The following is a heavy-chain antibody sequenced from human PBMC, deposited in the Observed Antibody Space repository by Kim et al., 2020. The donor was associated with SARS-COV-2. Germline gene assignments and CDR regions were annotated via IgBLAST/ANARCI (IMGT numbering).Heavy chain of an antibody. D-gene: IGHD3-9*01. CDR3: AKPADILTGYYKVHWYFDL. CDR1: GFTFSSYA. V-gene: IGHV3-23*01. Sequence: GGSLRLSCAASGFTFSSYAMSWVRQAPGKGLEWVSAISGSGGSTYYADSAKGRFTISRDNSKNTLYLQMNSLRAEDTAVYYCAKPADILTGYYKVHWYFDLWGRGTLVTVSS. J-gene: IGHJ2*01. CDR2: ISGSGGST.